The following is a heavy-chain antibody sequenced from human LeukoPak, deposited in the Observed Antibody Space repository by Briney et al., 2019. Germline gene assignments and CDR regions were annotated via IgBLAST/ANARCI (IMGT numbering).Heavy chain of an antibody. D-gene: IGHD1-26*01. CDR3: ARGRWEPRFDP. Sequence: PSETLSLTCAVYGGSFSGYYWSWIRQPPGKGLEWIGEINHSGSSIYNPSLKSRVTISVDTWKKQFSLRLSSVTAADTAVYYCARGRWEPRFDPWGQGTLVTVSS. J-gene: IGHJ5*02. V-gene: IGHV4-34*01. CDR1: GGSFSGYY. CDR2: INHSGSS.